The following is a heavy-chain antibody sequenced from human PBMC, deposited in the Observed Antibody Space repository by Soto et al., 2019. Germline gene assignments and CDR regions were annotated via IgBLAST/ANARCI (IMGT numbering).Heavy chain of an antibody. CDR2: IIPIFGTA. CDR1: GGTFSSYA. Sequence: SVKVSCKASGGTFSSYAISWVRQAPGQGLEWMGGIIPIFGTANYAQKFQGRVTITADESTSTAYMELSSLRSVDTAVYYCARGYISYYYYYGMDVWGQGTTVTVSS. J-gene: IGHJ6*02. CDR3: ARGYISYYYYYGMDV. V-gene: IGHV1-69*13. D-gene: IGHD5-12*01.